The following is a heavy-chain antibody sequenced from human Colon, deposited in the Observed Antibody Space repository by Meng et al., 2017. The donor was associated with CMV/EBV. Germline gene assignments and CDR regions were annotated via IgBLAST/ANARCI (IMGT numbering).Heavy chain of an antibody. Sequence: QVQLVQPGVEVKKPGTSVNLSCKASGYTFTGYWMHWVRQAPGQGLEWMGRIKPSTGDTNYAQNFQGRVTVTRDTSISTVYREVNSLTSDDTAVYYCTREGFDYWGQGALVTVSS. V-gene: IGHV1-2*06. CDR2: IKPSTGDT. CDR3: TREGFDY. J-gene: IGHJ4*02. CDR1: GYTFTGYW.